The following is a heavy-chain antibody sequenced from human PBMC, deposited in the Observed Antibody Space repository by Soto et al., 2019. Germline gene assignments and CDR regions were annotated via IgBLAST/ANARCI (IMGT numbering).Heavy chain of an antibody. D-gene: IGHD1-1*01. Sequence: SVKVSCKASGGTFSSYTISWVRQAPGQGLEWMGRIIPILGIANYAQKFQGRVTITADKSTSTAYMELSSLRSEDTAAYYCARIEGSRLERRFGAFDIWGQGTMVTVSS. CDR2: IIPILGIA. J-gene: IGHJ3*02. CDR3: ARIEGSRLERRFGAFDI. V-gene: IGHV1-69*02. CDR1: GGTFSSYT.